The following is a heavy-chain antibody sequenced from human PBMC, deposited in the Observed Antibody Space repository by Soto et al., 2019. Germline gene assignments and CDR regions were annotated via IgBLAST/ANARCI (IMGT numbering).Heavy chain of an antibody. Sequence: LRLSCAASGFSVRTNYMSWVRQAPGRGLEWVSVFESGGSIYYAESVKGRFIISRDDAKNTLYLQMNSLRAEDTAVYYCARAGVTPDFFDYWGQGTPVTVSS. CDR1: GFSVRTNY. CDR2: FESGGSI. J-gene: IGHJ4*02. V-gene: IGHV3-53*01. D-gene: IGHD2-21*02. CDR3: ARAGVTPDFFDY.